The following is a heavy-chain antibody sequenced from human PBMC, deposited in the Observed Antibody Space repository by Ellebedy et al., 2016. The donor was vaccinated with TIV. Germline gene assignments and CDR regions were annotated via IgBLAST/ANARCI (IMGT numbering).Heavy chain of an antibody. CDR1: GFTLSRFH. Sequence: GESLKISCAASGFTLSRFHMNWVRQAPGKGLELVSGITANGGRTYYADSLKGRFTISRDNFKNTLYLQMNNLRVDATAMYYCAKDPGGGSDYYFNYWGQGALITVSS. J-gene: IGHJ4*02. CDR2: ITANGGRT. V-gene: IGHV3-23*01. CDR3: AKDPGGGSDYYFNY. D-gene: IGHD1-26*01.